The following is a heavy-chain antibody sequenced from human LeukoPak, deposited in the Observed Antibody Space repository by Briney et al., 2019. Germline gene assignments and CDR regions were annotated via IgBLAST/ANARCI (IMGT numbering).Heavy chain of an antibody. V-gene: IGHV1-18*01. D-gene: IGHD2-2*02. Sequence: ASMTVSCKASGYTFANFGITWVRQAPGQGLEWMGWISVFNGNTNYAQNLQGRVTLTTDTSTSTAHMELRSLRSDDTALYYCAGTCSSSSCYMVHWGQGTLVTVSS. CDR1: GYTFANFG. CDR3: AGTCSSSSCYMVH. CDR2: ISVFNGNT. J-gene: IGHJ4*02.